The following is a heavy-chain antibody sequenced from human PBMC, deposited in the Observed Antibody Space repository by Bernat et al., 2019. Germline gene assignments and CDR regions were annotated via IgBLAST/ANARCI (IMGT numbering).Heavy chain of an antibody. CDR1: GGSISSSSYY. CDR2: IYYSGST. V-gene: IGHV4-39*01. D-gene: IGHD6-13*01. J-gene: IGHJ4*02. CDR3: ARQGSSSSWGTSESFDY. Sequence: QLQLQESGPGLVKPSETLSLTCTVSGGSISSSSYYWGWIRQPPGKGLGWIGSIYYSGSTYYNPSLKSRVTISVDTSKNQFSLKLSSVTAADTAVYYCARQGSSSSWGTSESFDYWGQGTLVTVSS.